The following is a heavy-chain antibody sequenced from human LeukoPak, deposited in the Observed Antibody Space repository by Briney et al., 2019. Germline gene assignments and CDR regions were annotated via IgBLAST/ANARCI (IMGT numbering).Heavy chain of an antibody. CDR3: ARGRPNRSRSPKNFDY. J-gene: IGHJ4*02. V-gene: IGHV4-39*07. Sequence: PSETLSLTCTVSGGSVSSSNYYWGWIRQPPGKGLEWIGTIHHTGTTNYNPSLKSRVTISVDTSKNQFSLKLSSVTAADTAVYYCARGRPNRSRSPKNFDYWGQGTLVTVSS. D-gene: IGHD1-14*01. CDR1: GGSVSSSNYY. CDR2: IHHTGTT.